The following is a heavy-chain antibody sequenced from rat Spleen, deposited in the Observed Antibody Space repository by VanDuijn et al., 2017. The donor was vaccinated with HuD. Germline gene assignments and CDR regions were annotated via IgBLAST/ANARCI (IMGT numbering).Heavy chain of an antibody. D-gene: IGHD4-3*01. V-gene: IGHV4-2*01. CDR1: GFNFNDYW. Sequence: EVKLVASGGGLVQPGRSLKLSCAASGFNFNDYWMGWVRQAPGKGLEWIAEINKDSSTIKYIPSLKDKFTISRDNAQSTLYLQMNKLGTEDTAIYFCAREDFGVDYWGQGVMVTVSS. CDR3: AREDFGVDY. J-gene: IGHJ2*01. CDR2: INKDSSTI.